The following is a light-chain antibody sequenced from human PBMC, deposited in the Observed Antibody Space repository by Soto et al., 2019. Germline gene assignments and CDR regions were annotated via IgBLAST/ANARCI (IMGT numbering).Light chain of an antibody. CDR3: QQYGYSPHT. CDR2: GAS. V-gene: IGKV3-20*01. J-gene: IGKJ2*01. Sequence: EIVLTQSPGTLSLSPGERGTLSCRASQSVSSNYLAWYQQKPGQAPRLLIYGASSRATGIPDRFSGSGSGTDFTLTISRLEPEDFPVYYCQQYGYSPHTFGQGTKLEIK. CDR1: QSVSSNY.